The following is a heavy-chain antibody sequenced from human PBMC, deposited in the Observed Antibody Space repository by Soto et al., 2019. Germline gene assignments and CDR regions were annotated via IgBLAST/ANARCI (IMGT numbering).Heavy chain of an antibody. J-gene: IGHJ6*02. CDR3: AAPNRYNWNLAYYYYGMDV. Sequence: SVKVSCKASGFTFTSSAVQWVRQARGQRLEWIGWIVVGSGNTNYAQKFQERVTITRDMSTSTAYMELSSLRSEDTAVYYCAAPNRYNWNLAYYYYGMDVWGQGTTVTV. V-gene: IGHV1-58*01. CDR1: GFTFTSSA. CDR2: IVVGSGNT. D-gene: IGHD1-20*01.